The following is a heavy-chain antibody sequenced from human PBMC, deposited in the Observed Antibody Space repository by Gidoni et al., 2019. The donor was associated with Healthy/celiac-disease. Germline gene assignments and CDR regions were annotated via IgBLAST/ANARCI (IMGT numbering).Heavy chain of an antibody. CDR3: AKDLAARPFYYYYYGMDV. Sequence: VQLVESVGAVVQHGGSLSLSCAASGFTFDDYAMQWVHQAPGQGQEWVSLISWDGGSTDYADSVKCRFTISRDNSKNSLYLQMNSLRAEDTALYYCAKDLAARPFYYYYYGMDVWGQGTTVTVSS. J-gene: IGHJ6*02. D-gene: IGHD6-6*01. CDR2: ISWDGGST. CDR1: GFTFDDYA. V-gene: IGHV3-43D*03.